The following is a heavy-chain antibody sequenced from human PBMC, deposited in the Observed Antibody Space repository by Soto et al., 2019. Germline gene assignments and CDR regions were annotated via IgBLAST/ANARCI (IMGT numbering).Heavy chain of an antibody. V-gene: IGHV3-11*04. CDR1: GFTFSDYY. Sequence: GSLRLSCAASGFTFSDYYMSWIRQAPGKGLEWVSYISSSGSTIYYADSVKGRFTISRDNSKNTLYLQMNSLRAEDTAVYYCAKGTGSMSRNDAFDIWGQGTMVTVSS. CDR2: ISSSGSTI. CDR3: AKGTGSMSRNDAFDI. J-gene: IGHJ3*02.